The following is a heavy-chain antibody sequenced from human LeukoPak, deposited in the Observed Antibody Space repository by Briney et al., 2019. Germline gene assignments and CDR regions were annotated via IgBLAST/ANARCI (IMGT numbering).Heavy chain of an antibody. Sequence: PGGSLRLSCAASGFIFDDYAMHWVRLAPGKGLEWVSGISWNGGTIGYADSVKDRFTISRDNAKKSLYLQMNSLRVEDAALYYCAKAYDRSGYSTVVDYHYGMDVWGQGTTVTVSS. CDR3: AKAYDRSGYSTVVDYHYGMDV. CDR1: GFIFDDYA. J-gene: IGHJ6*02. D-gene: IGHD3-22*01. CDR2: ISWNGGTI. V-gene: IGHV3-9*01.